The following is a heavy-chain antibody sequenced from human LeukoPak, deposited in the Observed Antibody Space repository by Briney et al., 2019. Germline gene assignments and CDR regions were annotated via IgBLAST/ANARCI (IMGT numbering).Heavy chain of an antibody. CDR2: INSDGSST. D-gene: IGHD5-18*01. V-gene: IGHV3-74*01. CDR1: GFTFSSYW. CDR3: ARGSYGYDY. Sequence: GGSLRLSCAASGFTFSSYWMHWVRQGPGKGLVWVSRINSDGSSTTYADSVKGRFTISRDDAKNALYLQMNSLRAEDTAVYYCARGSYGYDYWGQGTLVTVSS. J-gene: IGHJ4*02.